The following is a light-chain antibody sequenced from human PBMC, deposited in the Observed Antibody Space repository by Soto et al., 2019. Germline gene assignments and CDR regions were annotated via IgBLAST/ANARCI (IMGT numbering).Light chain of an antibody. V-gene: IGLV6-57*04. CDR3: QSYGSGIQGV. Sequence: NFMLTQPHSVSESPGKTVTISCTRSSGNIASNYVQWYQQHPGSVPTTVIYEDNLRPSGVPDRFSGSIDRSSNSASLTISGLKTEDEADYFCQSYGSGIQGVFGGGTKLTVL. CDR2: EDN. J-gene: IGLJ3*02. CDR1: SGNIASNY.